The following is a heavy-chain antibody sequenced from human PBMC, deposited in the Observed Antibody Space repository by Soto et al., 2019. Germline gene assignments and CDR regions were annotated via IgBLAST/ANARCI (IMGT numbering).Heavy chain of an antibody. D-gene: IGHD6-13*01. V-gene: IGHV3-33*01. CDR1: GFTFSTYG. J-gene: IGHJ6*01. CDR2: IWNDGSNK. Sequence: QVQLVESGGGVVQPGGSLRLCCAASGFTFSTYGMHWVRQAPGKGLEWVAVIWNDGSNKFYLESVKGRFTISRDNSKNTHYLQMNSLRAEDTALYYCARDRAGAVGGSGDYYYDMDVWGQGTTVTVSS. CDR3: ARDRAGAVGGSGDYYYDMDV.